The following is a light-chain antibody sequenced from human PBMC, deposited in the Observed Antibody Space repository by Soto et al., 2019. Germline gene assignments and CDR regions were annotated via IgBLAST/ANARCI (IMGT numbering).Light chain of an antibody. CDR1: QGISSY. J-gene: IGKJ4*01. V-gene: IGKV1-8*01. Sequence: AIRMTQSPSSFSASTGDRVTITCRASQGISSYLAWYQQKPGEAPKLLIYAASTLQSGVPSRFSGSGSGTDFTLTISCLQSEDFATYYCQQYYSYPLGFGGGTKVEIK. CDR3: QQYYSYPLG. CDR2: AAS.